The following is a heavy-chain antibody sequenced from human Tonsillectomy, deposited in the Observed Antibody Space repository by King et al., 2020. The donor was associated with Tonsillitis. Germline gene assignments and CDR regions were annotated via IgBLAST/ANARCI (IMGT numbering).Heavy chain of an antibody. V-gene: IGHV3-13*01. Sequence: VQLVESGGGLVQPGGSLRLSCAASGFTFSIYDMHWVRQATGQGLEWVSSIGTEGDTYYPGSGKGRFTISRENAKNSSYLQMNSLRAGDTAVYYCAREPKGYYYGMDVWGQGTTVTVSS. CDR3: AREPKGYYYGMDV. CDR1: GFTFSIYD. J-gene: IGHJ6*02. CDR2: IGTEGDT.